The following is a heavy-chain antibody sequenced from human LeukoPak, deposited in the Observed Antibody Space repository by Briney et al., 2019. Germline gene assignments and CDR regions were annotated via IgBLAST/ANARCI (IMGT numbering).Heavy chain of an antibody. D-gene: IGHD7-27*01. CDR2: ISGSGGST. J-gene: IGHJ4*02. V-gene: IGHV3-23*01. CDR3: ARTSNWEYYFDY. CDR1: GFTFRSYA. Sequence: GGSLRLSCAASGFTFRSYAMSWVRQAPGKGLEWVSSISGSGGSTFYADSVKGRFTISRDNSRNTLYLQMNSLRAEDTAVYYCARTSNWEYYFDYWGQGTLVTVSS.